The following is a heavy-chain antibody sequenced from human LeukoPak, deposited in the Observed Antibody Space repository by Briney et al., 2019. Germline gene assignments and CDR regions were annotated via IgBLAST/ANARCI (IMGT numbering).Heavy chain of an antibody. V-gene: IGHV1-18*01. D-gene: IGHD3-16*01. J-gene: IGHJ4*02. CDR1: GYAFTSYG. Sequence: ASVKVSCKASGYAFTSYGINWVRQAPGQGLEWMGWISAYNGNTNYAQKVQGRVTMTTDTSTSTAYMELRSLRSDDTAVYYCAREEMITFGGVNYYWGQGTLVTVSS. CDR3: AREEMITFGGVNYY. CDR2: ISAYNGNT.